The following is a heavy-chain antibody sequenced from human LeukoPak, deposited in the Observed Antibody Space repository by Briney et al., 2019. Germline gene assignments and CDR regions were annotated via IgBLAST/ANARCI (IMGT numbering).Heavy chain of an antibody. CDR1: GYTLTELS. Sequence: ASVKVPCKVSGYTLTELSMHWVRQAPGKGLEWMGGFDPEDGETIYAQRFQGRVAMTEDTSTDTAYMELSSLRSEDTAVYYCAWDSSGWYIFDYWGQGTLVTVSS. CDR2: FDPEDGET. V-gene: IGHV1-24*01. J-gene: IGHJ4*02. CDR3: AWDSSGWYIFDY. D-gene: IGHD6-19*01.